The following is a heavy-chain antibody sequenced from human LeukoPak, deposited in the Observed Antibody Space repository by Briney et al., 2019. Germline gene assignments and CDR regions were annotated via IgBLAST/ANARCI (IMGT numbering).Heavy chain of an antibody. J-gene: IGHJ6*02. V-gene: IGHV3-23*01. CDR1: GFTFSTYA. D-gene: IGHD2-15*01. CDR2: VSGGGGTT. CDR3: AKEFYFATAV. Sequence: GGSLRLSCAASGFTFSTYAMSWVRQAPGKGLEWVSAVSGGGGTTHYADSVKGRFTISRDNSENTLSLRMTSLRDEDTAVYYCAKEFYFATAVWGQGTTVTVSS.